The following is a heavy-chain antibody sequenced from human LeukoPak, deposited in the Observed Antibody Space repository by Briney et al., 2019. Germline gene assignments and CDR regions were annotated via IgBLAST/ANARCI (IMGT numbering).Heavy chain of an antibody. CDR2: ISFDGNNK. J-gene: IGHJ4*02. V-gene: IGHV3-30-3*01. CDR1: GFTFSNYA. Sequence: AGGSLRLSCAASGFTFSNYAVHWVRQAPGKGLAWVAVISFDGNNKYYSDSVKGRFTISRDNSRNTLYLHMRGLTVEDTALFYCARGVHRSSGWYQSGFDYWGQGTLVTVSS. CDR3: ARGVHRSSGWYQSGFDY. D-gene: IGHD6-19*01.